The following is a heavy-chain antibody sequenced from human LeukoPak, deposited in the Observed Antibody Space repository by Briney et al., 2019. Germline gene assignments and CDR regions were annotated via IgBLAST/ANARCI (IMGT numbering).Heavy chain of an antibody. Sequence: GPSVKVSCKASGYTFTGYYMHWVPQAPGQGLEGRGWNNPNSGGTNYAQKFQGRVTMTRDTSISTAYMELSRLRSDDTAVYYCAREWYGDPHYWGQGTLVTVSS. CDR2: NNPNSGGT. CDR1: GYTFTGYY. CDR3: AREWYGDPHY. D-gene: IGHD4-17*01. J-gene: IGHJ4*02. V-gene: IGHV1-2*02.